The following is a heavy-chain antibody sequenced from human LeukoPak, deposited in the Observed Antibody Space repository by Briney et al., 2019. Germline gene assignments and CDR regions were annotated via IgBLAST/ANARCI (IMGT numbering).Heavy chain of an antibody. J-gene: IGHJ6*03. CDR1: GGSISSGDYY. Sequence: PSQTLSLTCTVSGGSISSGDYYWSWIRQPPGKGPEWIGYIYYSGSTYYNPSLKSRVTISVDTSKNQFSLKLSSVTAADTAVYYCARVAYYYYYYYMDVWGKGTTVTVSS. CDR3: ARVAYYYYYYYMDV. CDR2: IYYSGST. V-gene: IGHV4-30-4*08.